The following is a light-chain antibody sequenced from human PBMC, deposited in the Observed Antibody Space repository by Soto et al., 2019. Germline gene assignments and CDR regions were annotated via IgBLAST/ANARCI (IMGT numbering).Light chain of an antibody. CDR2: AAS. J-gene: IGKJ5*01. CDR3: NPNNSYPIT. Sequence: AIRMTQSPSSFSASTGDRVTITCRASQGISSYLAWYQQKPGKAPKLLIYAASTLQSGVPSRFSVSGSGTDFTLNIGCLQTEAFVRYSCNPNNSYPITFGKGTRLEIK. V-gene: IGKV1-8*01. CDR1: QGISSY.